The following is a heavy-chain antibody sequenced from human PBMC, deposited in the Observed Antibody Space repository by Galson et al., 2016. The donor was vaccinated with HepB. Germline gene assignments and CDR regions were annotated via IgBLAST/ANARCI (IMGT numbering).Heavy chain of an antibody. Sequence: QSGAEVKKPGESLKISCKASGYSFTSYWISWVRQMPGKGLEWMGRIDPSASYTTYSPSFQGHVSISADKSISPAYLQWSSLKASDTAVYYCASRPVSRGSYFDWYFDLWGRGTLVTVSS. V-gene: IGHV5-10-1*01. D-gene: IGHD1-26*01. J-gene: IGHJ2*01. CDR2: IDPSASYT. CDR1: GYSFTSYW. CDR3: ASRPVSRGSYFDWYFDL.